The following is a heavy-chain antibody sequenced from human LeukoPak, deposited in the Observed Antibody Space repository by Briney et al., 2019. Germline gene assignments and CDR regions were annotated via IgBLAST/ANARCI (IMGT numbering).Heavy chain of an antibody. Sequence: PSETLSLTCAVYGGSFSGYYWSWIRQPPGKGLEWIGEINHSGSTNYNPSLKSRVTISVDTSKNQFSLKLSSVTAADTAVYYFARGRNFIAARRFDYWGQGTLVTVSS. CDR3: ARGRNFIAARRFDY. CDR2: INHSGST. CDR1: GGSFSGYY. D-gene: IGHD6-6*01. V-gene: IGHV4-34*01. J-gene: IGHJ4*02.